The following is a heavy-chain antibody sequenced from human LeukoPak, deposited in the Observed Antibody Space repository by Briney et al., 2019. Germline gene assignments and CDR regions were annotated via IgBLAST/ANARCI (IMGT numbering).Heavy chain of an antibody. V-gene: IGHV3-21*04. CDR1: GFSFSNYG. Sequence: GGSLRLSCAASGFSFSNYGMNWVRQAPGKGLEWVSSISSSSTYTHYADSVNGRLTISRDNAKNSLYLQMNSLRAEDTAVYYCAKSRGSYWVPEFDYWGQGTLVTVSS. D-gene: IGHD1-26*01. CDR2: ISSSSTYT. J-gene: IGHJ4*02. CDR3: AKSRGSYWVPEFDY.